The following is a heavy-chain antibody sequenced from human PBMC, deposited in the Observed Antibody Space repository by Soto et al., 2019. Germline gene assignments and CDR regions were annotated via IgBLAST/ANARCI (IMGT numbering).Heavy chain of an antibody. D-gene: IGHD2-15*01. V-gene: IGHV4-59*01. Sequence: ETLSLTCTVSGGSISSYYWSWIRQPPGKGLEWIGYFYYSGSTNYNPSLKSRVTISVDTSKNQFSLKLSSVTAADTAVYYCARDNTAGCSGGSCYSSAYYYGMDVWGQGTTVTVSS. CDR1: GGSISSYY. CDR2: FYYSGST. CDR3: ARDNTAGCSGGSCYSSAYYYGMDV. J-gene: IGHJ6*02.